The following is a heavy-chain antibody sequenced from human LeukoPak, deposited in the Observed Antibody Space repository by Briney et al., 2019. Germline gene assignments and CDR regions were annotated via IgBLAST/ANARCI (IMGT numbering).Heavy chain of an antibody. CDR3: ASPGGIVGATNGDDAFDI. CDR1: GYTFTTDY. Sequence: ASVKVSCKASGYTFTTDYIHWVRQAPGQGLEWMGIINPSAGSTNYAQNFQGRVTMTRGTSTSTVYMELSSLRSEDTAVYYCASPGGIVGATNGDDAFDIWGQGTMVTVSS. D-gene: IGHD1-26*01. V-gene: IGHV1-46*01. CDR2: INPSAGST. J-gene: IGHJ3*02.